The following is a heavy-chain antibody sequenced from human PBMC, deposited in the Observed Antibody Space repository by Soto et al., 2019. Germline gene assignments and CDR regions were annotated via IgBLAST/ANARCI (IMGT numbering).Heavy chain of an antibody. CDR2: IKSKADGGTI. CDR1: GFTFSRAW. D-gene: IGHD3-10*01. CDR3: ATDTARLGVLDY. Sequence: EVHLVESGGGLVKPGGSLRLSCAASGFTFSRAWMNWVRQAPGKGLEWVGRIKSKADGGTIDYAAPVKGRFSISRDDSKNTLYLQMNSLKTEDTAVYYCATDTARLGVLDYWGQGTLVTVSS. V-gene: IGHV3-15*07. J-gene: IGHJ4*02.